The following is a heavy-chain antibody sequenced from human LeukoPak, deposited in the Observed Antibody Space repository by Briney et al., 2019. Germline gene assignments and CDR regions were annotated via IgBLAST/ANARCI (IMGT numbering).Heavy chain of an antibody. CDR2: ISAYNGNT. V-gene: IGHV1-18*01. CDR3: ARVGNSGSYSWFDP. D-gene: IGHD1-26*01. J-gene: IGHJ5*02. CDR1: GYTFSSYG. Sequence: ASVKVSCKASGYTFSSYGISWVRQAPGQGLEWMGWISAYNGNTNDAQKLQGRVTMTTDTSTSTAYMELRSLRSDDTAVYYCARVGNSGSYSWFDPWGRGTLVTASS.